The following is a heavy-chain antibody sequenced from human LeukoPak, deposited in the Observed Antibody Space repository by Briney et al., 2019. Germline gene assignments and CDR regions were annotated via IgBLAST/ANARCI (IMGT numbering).Heavy chain of an antibody. CDR3: AREGSGYAY. V-gene: IGHV3-48*01. J-gene: IGHJ4*02. D-gene: IGHD3-22*01. CDR2: ITSSSSII. CDR1: GFTFSDYS. Sequence: TGGSLRLSCAASGFTFSDYSMNWVRQASGKGLEWISYITSSSSIIYYADSVKGRFTISRDNAKNSVYLQMNSLRAEDTAIYYCAREGSGYAYWGQGTLVTVSS.